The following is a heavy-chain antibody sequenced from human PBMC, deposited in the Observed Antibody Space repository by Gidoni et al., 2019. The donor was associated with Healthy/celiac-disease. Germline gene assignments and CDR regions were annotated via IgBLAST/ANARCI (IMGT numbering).Heavy chain of an antibody. CDR3: ARDPAGEDSLVSWYFDL. CDR2: ISYDGSNK. V-gene: IGHV3-30-3*01. J-gene: IGHJ2*01. D-gene: IGHD2-21*01. Sequence: QVQLVESGGGVVQPGRSLRLSCAASGFTVRRYAMHWVRQAPGKGLEWVAVISYDGSNKYYADSVKGRFTISRDNSKNTLYLQMNSLRAEDTAVYYCARDPAGEDSLVSWYFDLWGRGTLVTVSS. CDR1: GFTVRRYA.